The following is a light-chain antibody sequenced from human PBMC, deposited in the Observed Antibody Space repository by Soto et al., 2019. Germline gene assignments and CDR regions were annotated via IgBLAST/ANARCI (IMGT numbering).Light chain of an antibody. CDR3: QQYSALPMT. V-gene: IGKV3-20*01. CDR1: QSPNY. CDR2: GSS. Sequence: MMTQSPLSLPVTLGQPACISFRSNQSPNYLAWCQQKPGHPPRLLIYGSSKRATGIPDRFSGSGSGTDFTLTISRLEPDDFGVYFCQQYSALPMTFGQGTRLEIK. J-gene: IGKJ5*01.